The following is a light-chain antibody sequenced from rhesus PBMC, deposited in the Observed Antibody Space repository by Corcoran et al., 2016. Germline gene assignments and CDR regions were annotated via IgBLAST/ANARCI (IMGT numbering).Light chain of an antibody. Sequence: DIQMTQSPSSLSASVGDRVTITCRASQGISKWLAWYQQKPGKAPKLLFYKASTLQSGAPSRFSGSGSGTDFTLTIRSLQSEDFATYYCQQYSSRPPAFGGGTKVALK. CDR1: QGISKW. CDR3: QQYSSRPPA. J-gene: IGKJ4*01. V-gene: IGKV1-21*01. CDR2: KAS.